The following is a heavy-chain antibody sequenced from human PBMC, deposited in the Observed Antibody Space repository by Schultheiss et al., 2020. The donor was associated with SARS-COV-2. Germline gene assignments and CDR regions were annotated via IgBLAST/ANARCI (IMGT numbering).Heavy chain of an antibody. Sequence: GGSLRLSCAASGFTFSGSAMHWVRQAPGKGLEWVSYISSSSSTIYYADSVKGRFTISRDNAKNSLYLQMNSLRAEDTAVYYCAREGRVRYYYDSSGSPRWFDPWGQGTLVTVSS. V-gene: IGHV3-48*01. CDR1: GFTFSGSA. CDR2: ISSSSSTI. J-gene: IGHJ5*02. D-gene: IGHD3-22*01. CDR3: AREGRVRYYYDSSGSPRWFDP.